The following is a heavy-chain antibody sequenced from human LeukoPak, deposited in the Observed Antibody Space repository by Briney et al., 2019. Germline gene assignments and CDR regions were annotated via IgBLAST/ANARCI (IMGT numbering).Heavy chain of an antibody. D-gene: IGHD6-13*01. CDR1: GGSISSYY. CDR3: ARSPTGSWYDEGAFDI. V-gene: IGHV4-59*12. CDR2: IYFSGNR. J-gene: IGHJ3*02. Sequence: SETLSLTCTVSGGSISSYYWSWIRQPPGKGLEWLGYIYFSGNRKYNPSLKSRVTISVDTSKNQFSLKLSSVTAADTAVYYCARSPTGSWYDEGAFDIWGQGTMVTVSS.